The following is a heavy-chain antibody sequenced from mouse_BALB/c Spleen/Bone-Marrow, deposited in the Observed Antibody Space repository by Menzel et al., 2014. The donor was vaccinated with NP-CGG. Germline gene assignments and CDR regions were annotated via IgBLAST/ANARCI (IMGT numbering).Heavy chain of an antibody. CDR2: INPSNGGT. CDR1: GYTFTSYY. D-gene: IGHD2-10*01. Sequence: QVQLQQPGAELVKPGASVKLSCKASGYTFTSYYLYWVKQRPGQGLEWIGEINPSNGGTNFNERFKSKASLTVDKSSGTAYMQLNSLTPEDSAVYYCTRRSLLSDYYSMDYWGQGTSVTVSS. CDR3: TRRSLLSDYYSMDY. J-gene: IGHJ4*01. V-gene: IGHV1S81*02.